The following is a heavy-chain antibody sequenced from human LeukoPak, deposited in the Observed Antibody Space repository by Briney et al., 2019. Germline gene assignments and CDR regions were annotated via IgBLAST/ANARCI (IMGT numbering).Heavy chain of an antibody. V-gene: IGHV4-39*01. CDR2: IYYSGST. Sequence: SETLSLTCTVSGGSISSSSYYWGWIRQPPGTGLEWIGSIYYSGSTYYNPSLKSRVTISVDTSKNQFSLKLSSVTAADTAVYYCARSGSAYYYDFWGQGTLVTVSS. CDR1: GGSISSSSYY. J-gene: IGHJ4*02. D-gene: IGHD1-26*01. CDR3: ARSGSAYYYDF.